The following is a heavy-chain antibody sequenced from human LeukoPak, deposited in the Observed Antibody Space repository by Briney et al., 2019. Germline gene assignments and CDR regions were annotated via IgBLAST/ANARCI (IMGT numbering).Heavy chain of an antibody. CDR1: GGSISAYY. Sequence: PSETLSLTCAVSGGSISAYYWSWVRQPPGKGLVWIGYIYSSWSTHYNPSVKRRVTISVDTSENQFTLKLSSVTAADTAVYYCGRHQLYCRDVSCHPDWCDPWGQGILVTVSS. J-gene: IGHJ5*02. CDR2: IYSSWST. CDR3: GRHQLYCRDVSCHPDWCDP. D-gene: IGHD2-15*01. V-gene: IGHV4-59*08.